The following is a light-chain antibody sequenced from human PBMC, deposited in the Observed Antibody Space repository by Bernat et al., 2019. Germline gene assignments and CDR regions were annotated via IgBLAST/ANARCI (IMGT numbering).Light chain of an antibody. CDR3: CSYAGSSTV. J-gene: IGLJ3*02. CDR1: SSDVGSYNL. CDR2: EVT. Sequence: QSALTQPASVSGSPGQSITISCAGTSSDVGSYNLVSWYQQHPGKAPKLMIYEVTKRPSGVSNRFSGSKSGNTASLTISGLQAEDEADYYWCSYAGSSTVFGGGTKLTVL. V-gene: IGLV2-23*02.